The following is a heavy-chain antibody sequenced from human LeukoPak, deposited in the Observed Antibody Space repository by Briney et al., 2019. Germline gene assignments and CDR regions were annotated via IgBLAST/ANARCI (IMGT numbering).Heavy chain of an antibody. CDR2: TYYRSKWYN. CDR1: GDSVSSKSAA. V-gene: IGHV6-1*01. Sequence: SQTLSLTCAISGDSVSSKSAAWNWIRQSPSRGLEWLGRTYYRSKWYNDYAVSVKSRITINPDTSKNQFSLQLNSVTPEDTAVYYCARGVSEYYDSSGYYAPDGFDPWGQGTLVTVSS. CDR3: ARGVSEYYDSSGYYAPDGFDP. D-gene: IGHD3-22*01. J-gene: IGHJ5*02.